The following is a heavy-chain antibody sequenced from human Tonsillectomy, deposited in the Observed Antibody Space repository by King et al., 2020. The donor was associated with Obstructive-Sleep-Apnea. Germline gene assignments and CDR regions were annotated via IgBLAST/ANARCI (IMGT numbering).Heavy chain of an antibody. J-gene: IGHJ6*02. Sequence: VQLQQWGAGLLKPSETLSLTCAVYGGSFSGYYWSWIRQPPGKGLEWIGEINHSGSTNYNPSLKSRVTISVDTSKNQFSLKLSSVTAADTAVYYCARGGDCSGGSCFNYYYSYGMDVWGQGTTVTVSS. D-gene: IGHD2-15*01. CDR1: GGSFSGYY. CDR2: INHSGST. V-gene: IGHV4-34*01. CDR3: ARGGDCSGGSCFNYYYSYGMDV.